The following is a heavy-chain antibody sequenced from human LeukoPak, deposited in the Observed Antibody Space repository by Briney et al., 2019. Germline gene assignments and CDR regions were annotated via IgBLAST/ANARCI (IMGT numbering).Heavy chain of an antibody. V-gene: IGHV3-21*01. D-gene: IGHD5-24*01. CDR1: GFTFSSYS. J-gene: IGHJ4*02. CDR3: ARECRNGYYFDY. CDR2: ISSSSSYI. Sequence: GGSLRLSCAASGFTFSSYSMNWVRQAPGRGLEWVSSISSSSSYIYYADSVKGRFTISRDNAKNSLYLQMNSLRAEDTAVYYCARECRNGYYFDYWGQGTLVTVSS.